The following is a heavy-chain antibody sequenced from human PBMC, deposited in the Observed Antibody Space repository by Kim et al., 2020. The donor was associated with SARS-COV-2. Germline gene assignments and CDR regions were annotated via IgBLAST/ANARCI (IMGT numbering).Heavy chain of an antibody. J-gene: IGHJ4*02. V-gene: IGHV4-59*01. Sequence: SETLSLTCTVSGGSISSYYWSWIRQPPGKGLEWIGYIYYSWSTNYNPSLKSRVPISLDTTKNQFSLKLISVTDADTAVYYSARIIRRPGITMFRVVIENYYFDYWGQGTLVPVSS. CDR3: ARIIRRPGITMFRVVIENYYFDY. CDR1: GGSISSYY. D-gene: IGHD3-10*01. CDR2: IYYSWST.